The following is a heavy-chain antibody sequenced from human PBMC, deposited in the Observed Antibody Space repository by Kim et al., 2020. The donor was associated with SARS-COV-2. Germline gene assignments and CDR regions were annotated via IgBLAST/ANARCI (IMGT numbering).Heavy chain of an antibody. CDR1: GFTFSSYS. V-gene: IGHV3-21*01. Sequence: GGSLRLSCAASGFTFSSYSMNWVSQAPGKGLEWVSSISSSSSYIYYADSVKGRFTISRDNAKNSLYLQMNSLRAEDTAVYYCARDPPIAAAGQGDYWGQGTLVTVSS. D-gene: IGHD6-13*01. CDR2: ISSSSSYI. CDR3: ARDPPIAAAGQGDY. J-gene: IGHJ4*02.